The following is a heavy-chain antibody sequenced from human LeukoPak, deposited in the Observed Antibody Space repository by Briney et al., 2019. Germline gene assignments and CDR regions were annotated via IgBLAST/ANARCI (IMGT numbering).Heavy chain of an antibody. CDR3: ATENGGVVVLAASLGQGGNWFDP. CDR2: IIPILGIA. J-gene: IGHJ5*02. V-gene: IGHV1-69*04. D-gene: IGHD2-15*01. CDR1: GYTATSYV. Sequence: ASVKVSCKASGYTATSYVISWVRQAPGHGLERMGRIIPILGIANNGRSFHGRGTISAETRTSRAYMALSSSRSEDTAVYYCATENGGVVVLAASLGQGGNWFDPWGQGTLVTVSS.